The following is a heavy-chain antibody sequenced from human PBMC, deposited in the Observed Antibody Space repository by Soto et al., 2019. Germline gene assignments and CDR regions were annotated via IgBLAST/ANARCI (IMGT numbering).Heavy chain of an antibody. CDR1: GLTFSSYD. CDR3: ARGRCPTNNEVLY. J-gene: IGHJ4*02. V-gene: IGHV3-13*01. Sequence: GSLRLSCAASGLTFSSYDMHWVRQATGKGLEWVSAIGTAGDTYYPGSVKGRFTISRENAKNSLYLQMNSLRAGDTAVYYCARGRCPTNNEVLYCVPRPRVTVSS. CDR2: IGTAGDT. D-gene: IGHD1-1*01.